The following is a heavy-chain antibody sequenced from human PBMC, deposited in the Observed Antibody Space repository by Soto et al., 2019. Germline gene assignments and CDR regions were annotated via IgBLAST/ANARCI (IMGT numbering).Heavy chain of an antibody. Sequence: DVQLLESGGGLVQPEGSLRLSCAASGFTFSSYAMGWVRQGPGKGLEWVAVVSIGGSTHYADSVRGRFTISRDNSKNTLSLQMNSLTAEDTAVYFCAKRRGAGGQFDYWGQGDLVTVSS. CDR3: AKRRGAGGQFDY. D-gene: IGHD2-15*01. CDR1: GFTFSSYA. V-gene: IGHV3-23*01. CDR2: VSIGGST. J-gene: IGHJ4*02.